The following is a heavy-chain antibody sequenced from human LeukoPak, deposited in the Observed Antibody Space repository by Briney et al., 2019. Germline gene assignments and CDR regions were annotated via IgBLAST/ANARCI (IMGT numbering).Heavy chain of an antibody. Sequence: SETLSLTCTVSGGSTSSYYWSWIRQPAGKGLEWIGRIYTSGSTNYNPSLKSRVTMSVDTSKNQFSLKLSSVTAADTAVYYCARGEEYQLPFDYWGQGTLVTVSS. CDR3: ARGEEYQLPFDY. CDR1: GGSTSSYY. D-gene: IGHD2-2*01. V-gene: IGHV4-4*07. CDR2: IYTSGST. J-gene: IGHJ4*02.